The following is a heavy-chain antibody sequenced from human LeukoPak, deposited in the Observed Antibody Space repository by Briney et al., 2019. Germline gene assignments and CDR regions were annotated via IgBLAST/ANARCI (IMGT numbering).Heavy chain of an antibody. CDR3: ARDIDYYYYMDV. J-gene: IGHJ6*03. CDR2: TSSSSSYI. Sequence: GGSLRLSCAASGFTFSSYSMNWVRQAPGKGLEWVSSTSSSSSYIYYADSVKGRFTISRDNAKNSLYLQMNSLRAEDTAVYYCARDIDYYYYMDVWGKGTTVTVSS. V-gene: IGHV3-21*01. CDR1: GFTFSSYS. D-gene: IGHD2-15*01.